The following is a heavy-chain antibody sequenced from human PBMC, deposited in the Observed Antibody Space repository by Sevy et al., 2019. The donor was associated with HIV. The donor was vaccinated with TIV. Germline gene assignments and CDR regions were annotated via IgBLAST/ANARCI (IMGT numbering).Heavy chain of an antibody. V-gene: IGHV3-30-3*01. CDR2: ISYDGSNK. D-gene: IGHD5-18*01. Sequence: GGSLRLSCAASGFTFSSYAMHWVRQAPGKGLEWVAVISYDGSNKYYADSVKGRFTISRDNSKNTLYLQMNSLRAEDTAVYYCARDKGYCYGHAVSRAFDIWGQGTMVTVSS. J-gene: IGHJ3*02. CDR1: GFTFSSYA. CDR3: ARDKGYCYGHAVSRAFDI.